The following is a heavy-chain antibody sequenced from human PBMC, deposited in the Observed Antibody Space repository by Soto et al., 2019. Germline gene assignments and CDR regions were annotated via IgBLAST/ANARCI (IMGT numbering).Heavy chain of an antibody. D-gene: IGHD2-15*01. CDR2: ISNDGSRI. Sequence: PGGSLRLSCAASGFTFSTYAMHWVRQAPGKGLEWVAFISNDGSRIYYADSVKGRFTISRDNTKHTLYLHLNSLRTEDTAVYYCARRDCSGSSCYSGVGLSFDCSGQGSLFTVSS. CDR3: ARRDCSGSSCYSGVGLSFDC. CDR1: GFTFSTYA. J-gene: IGHJ4*02. V-gene: IGHV3-30-3*01.